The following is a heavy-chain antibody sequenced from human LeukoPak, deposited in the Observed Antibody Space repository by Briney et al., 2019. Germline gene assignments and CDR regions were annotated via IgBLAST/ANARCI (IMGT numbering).Heavy chain of an antibody. CDR2: INPSGGST. Sequence: GASVKVSCKPSGYTFTSYYMNWVRQAPGQGLGWMGIINPSGGSTSYAQKFQGRVTMTRDTSTSTVYMELSSLRSEDTAVYYCARDSNWLEPFDYWGQGTLVTVSS. CDR3: ARDSNWLEPFDY. D-gene: IGHD3-22*01. J-gene: IGHJ4*02. V-gene: IGHV1-46*01. CDR1: GYTFTSYY.